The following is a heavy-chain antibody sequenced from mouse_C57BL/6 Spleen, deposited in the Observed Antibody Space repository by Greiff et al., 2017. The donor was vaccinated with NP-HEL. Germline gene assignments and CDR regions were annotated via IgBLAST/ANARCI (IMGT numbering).Heavy chain of an antibody. D-gene: IGHD2-2*01. Sequence: VQLQQSGAELVKPGASVKISCKASGYAFSSYWMNWVKQRPGKGLEWIGQIYPGDGDTNYNGKFKGKATLTADKSSSTAYMQLSSLTSEDSAVYFCARERGYDGERYFDDWGQGTTLTVSS. CDR1: GYAFSSYW. CDR3: ARERGYDGERYFDD. CDR2: IYPGDGDT. J-gene: IGHJ2*01. V-gene: IGHV1-80*01.